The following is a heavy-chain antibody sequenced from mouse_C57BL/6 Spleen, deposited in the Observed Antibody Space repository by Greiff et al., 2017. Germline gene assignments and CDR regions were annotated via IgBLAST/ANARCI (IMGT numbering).Heavy chain of an antibody. CDR3: ARSRDYSNLGAMDY. CDR2: IYPRSGNT. CDR1: GYTFTSYG. D-gene: IGHD2-5*01. Sequence: QVQLQQSGAELARPGASVKLSCKASGYTFTSYGISWVKQRTGQGLEWIGEIYPRSGNTYYNEKFKGKATLTADKSSSTAYMELRSLTSEDSAVCSCARSRDYSNLGAMDYWGQGTSVTVSS. V-gene: IGHV1-81*01. J-gene: IGHJ4*01.